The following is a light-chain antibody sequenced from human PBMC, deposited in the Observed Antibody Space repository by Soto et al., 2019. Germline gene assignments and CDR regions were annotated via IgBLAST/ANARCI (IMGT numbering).Light chain of an antibody. CDR3: CAYTRSSTWV. V-gene: IGLV2-14*03. CDR1: SSDVGGYNY. CDR2: DVN. J-gene: IGLJ3*02. Sequence: QSALAQPASVSGSPGQSITISCTETSSDVGGYNYISWYQQHPGKAPKVMIYDVNNRPSGVSNRFSGSKSGNTVSLTISGLQVEDEADYYCCAYTRSSTWVFGGGTKLTVL.